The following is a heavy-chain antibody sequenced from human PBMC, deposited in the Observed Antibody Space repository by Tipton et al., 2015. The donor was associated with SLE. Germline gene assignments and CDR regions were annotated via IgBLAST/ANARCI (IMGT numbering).Heavy chain of an antibody. D-gene: IGHD5-24*01. V-gene: IGHV4-39*01. CDR2: IYYSGST. CDR1: GGSISSSSYY. Sequence: TLSLTCTVSGGSISSSSYYWGYIRQPPGKGLEWIGSIYYSGSTYYNPSLKSRVTISVDTSKNQFSLKLSSVTAADTAVYYCARIRDGYLADAFDIWRQGTMVTVCS. J-gene: IGHJ3*02. CDR3: ARIRDGYLADAFDI.